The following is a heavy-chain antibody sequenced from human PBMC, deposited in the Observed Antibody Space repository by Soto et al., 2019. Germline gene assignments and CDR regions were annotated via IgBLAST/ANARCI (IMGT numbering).Heavy chain of an antibody. Sequence: SETLSLTCAVSGGSISSGGYSWSWIRQPPGKGLEWIGYIYHSGSTYYNPSLKSRVTISVDRSKNQFPLKLSSVTAADTAVYYCARGSGYYARYYFDYWGQGTLVTVSS. J-gene: IGHJ4*02. CDR3: ARGSGYYARYYFDY. D-gene: IGHD3-3*01. CDR1: GGSISSGGYS. V-gene: IGHV4-30-2*01. CDR2: IYHSGST.